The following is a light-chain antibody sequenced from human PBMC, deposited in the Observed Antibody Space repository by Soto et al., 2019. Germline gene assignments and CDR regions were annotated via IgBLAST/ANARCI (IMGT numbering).Light chain of an antibody. Sequence: DIQMTQSPSSLSASVGDRVTITCQASQDISNYLNRYQQKPGKAPKLLIYDASNLETGVPSRFSGSGSGTDFTFTISSLQPEDIATYYCQHYDNLPLTFGGGTKVDIK. CDR3: QHYDNLPLT. V-gene: IGKV1-33*01. CDR1: QDISNY. J-gene: IGKJ4*01. CDR2: DAS.